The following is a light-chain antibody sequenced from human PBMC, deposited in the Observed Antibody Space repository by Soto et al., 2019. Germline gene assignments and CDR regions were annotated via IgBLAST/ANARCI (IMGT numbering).Light chain of an antibody. CDR3: QQNDSSPSWT. CDR2: GAS. V-gene: IGKV3-20*01. Sequence: IVWTPAPVTMSLSPGERATLSCRASQSVSSRLAWYQQRPGQAPRLLISGASSRATGIPDRFSGSGSGTDFTLTISRLEPEDFALYYCQQNDSSPSWTLGQGTKVDIK. CDR1: QSVSSR. J-gene: IGKJ1*01.